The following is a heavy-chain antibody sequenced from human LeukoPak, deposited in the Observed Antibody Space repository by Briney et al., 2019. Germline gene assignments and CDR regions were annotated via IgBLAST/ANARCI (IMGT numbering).Heavy chain of an antibody. Sequence: PSVTLSLTCAVYGGSFSGYYWSWIRQPPGKGLEWIGEINHSGSTNYNPSLKSRVTISVDTSKNQFSLKLSSVTAADTAVYYCALHLAYCGGDCYPGTFDIWGQGTMVTVSS. CDR2: INHSGST. V-gene: IGHV4-34*01. D-gene: IGHD2-21*02. CDR3: ALHLAYCGGDCYPGTFDI. J-gene: IGHJ3*02. CDR1: GGSFSGYY.